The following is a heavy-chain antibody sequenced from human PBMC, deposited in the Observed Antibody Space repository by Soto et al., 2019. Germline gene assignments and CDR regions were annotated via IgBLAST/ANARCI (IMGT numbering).Heavy chain of an antibody. V-gene: IGHV1-18*01. CDR3: ARDDQLRYFHWLALDY. J-gene: IGHJ4*02. Sequence: ASVKVSCKASGYTFTSYGISWVRQAPGQGLEWMGWISAYNGNTNYAQKLQGRVTMTTDTSTSTAYMELRSLRSDDTAVYYCARDDQLRYFHWLALDYWGQGTLVTVSS. D-gene: IGHD3-9*01. CDR2: ISAYNGNT. CDR1: GYTFTSYG.